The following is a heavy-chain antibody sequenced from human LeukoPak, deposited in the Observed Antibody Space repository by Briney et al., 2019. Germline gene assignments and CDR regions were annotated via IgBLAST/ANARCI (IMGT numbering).Heavy chain of an antibody. CDR2: IYYSGST. V-gene: IGHV4-59*01. J-gene: IGHJ4*02. D-gene: IGHD3-10*01. CDR3: ARVPSMVRGVIVRGYFDY. CDR1: GGSIGGNY. Sequence: PSETLSLTCTVSGGSIGGNYWSWIRQPPGKGLEWIGYIYYSGSTKYSPSLESRLTMSVDTSKSQFSLKLSSVTAADTAVYYCARVPSMVRGVIVRGYFDYWGQGTLVTVSS.